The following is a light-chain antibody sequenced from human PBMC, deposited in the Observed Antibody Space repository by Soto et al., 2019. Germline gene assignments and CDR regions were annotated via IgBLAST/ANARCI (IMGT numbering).Light chain of an antibody. V-gene: IGKV1-12*01. Sequence: DIQMTQSPSSVSAAIGDRGTITCRASQDIDSWLAWFQQKPGEAPRLLIYAAISLHSGVPSRFSGAGSGTDFSLTISSLQPEDFATSSCQQGNSFPLPFGGGTKVEIK. J-gene: IGKJ4*01. CDR3: QQGNSFPLP. CDR2: AAI. CDR1: QDIDSW.